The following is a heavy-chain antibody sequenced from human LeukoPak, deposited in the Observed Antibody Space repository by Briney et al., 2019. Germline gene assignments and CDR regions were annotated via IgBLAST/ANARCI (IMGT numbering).Heavy chain of an antibody. D-gene: IGHD5-18*01. V-gene: IGHV3-48*02. CDR3: ARDSGYSYADDY. Sequence: GGSLRLSCAASGFTFRCYAMQWVRQAPGKGLEGVSYITYNSGTIFYADSVKGRFTISRDNAKDSLYLQMSSLRDEDTAVYYCARDSGYSYADDYWGQGTLVTVSS. CDR2: ITYNSGTI. J-gene: IGHJ4*02. CDR1: GFTFRCYA.